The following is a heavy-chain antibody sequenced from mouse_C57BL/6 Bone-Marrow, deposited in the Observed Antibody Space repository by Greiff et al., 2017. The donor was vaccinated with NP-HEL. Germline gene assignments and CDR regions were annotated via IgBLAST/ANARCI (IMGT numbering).Heavy chain of an antibody. D-gene: IGHD1-1*01. CDR2: IYPSDSET. Sequence: VQLQQPGAELVRPGSSVKLSCKASGYTFTSYWMDWVTQRPGQGLEWIGNIYPSDSETHYNQKFKDKATLTVDKSSSTAYMQLSSLTTEDAAVYYCARPSTVVVPGFAYWGRGTLITVSA. CDR3: ARPSTVVVPGFAY. CDR1: GYTFTSYW. J-gene: IGHJ3*01. V-gene: IGHV1-61*01.